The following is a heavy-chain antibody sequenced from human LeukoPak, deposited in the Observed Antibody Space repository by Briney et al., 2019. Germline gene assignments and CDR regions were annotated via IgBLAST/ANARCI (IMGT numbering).Heavy chain of an antibody. D-gene: IGHD2-21*02. J-gene: IGHJ4*02. CDR3: ARQGVATAIDY. Sequence: SETLSLTRTVSGGSISSYYWSWIRQPAGKGLEWIGRIYASGNTNYNPSLKSRVTMSVDTSKNLFALKLSSETAADTAVYYCARQGVATAIDYWGQGTLVTVSS. V-gene: IGHV4-4*07. CDR2: IYASGNT. CDR1: GGSISSYY.